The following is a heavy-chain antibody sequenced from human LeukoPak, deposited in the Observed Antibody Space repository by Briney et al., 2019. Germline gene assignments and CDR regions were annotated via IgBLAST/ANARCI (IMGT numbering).Heavy chain of an antibody. Sequence: ASVKVSCKVSGYSFTAFYIHWVRQAPGQGLEWMGWIHPRSGETNYAYKFRGRATMTRDTSISTAYMDLGSLGSDDTAVYYCARDGEYGTGSYYRGCFDYWGQGILVTVSS. CDR3: ARDGEYGTGSYYRGCFDY. CDR1: GYSFTAFY. V-gene: IGHV1-2*02. CDR2: IHPRSGET. D-gene: IGHD3-10*01. J-gene: IGHJ4*02.